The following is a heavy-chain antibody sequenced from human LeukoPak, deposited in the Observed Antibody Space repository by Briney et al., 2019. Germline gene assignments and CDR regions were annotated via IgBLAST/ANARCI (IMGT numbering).Heavy chain of an antibody. J-gene: IGHJ4*02. CDR2: IKQDGSAE. CDR3: ARDLFDY. CDR1: GFTISNYW. Sequence: TGGSLRLSCAVSGFTISNYWMSWFRQAPGKGLEWVATIKQDGSAEFYVDSVKGRFTISRDSAKNSLYLQMNSLRDDDTAVYYCARDLFDYWGQGTLVTVSS. V-gene: IGHV3-7*01.